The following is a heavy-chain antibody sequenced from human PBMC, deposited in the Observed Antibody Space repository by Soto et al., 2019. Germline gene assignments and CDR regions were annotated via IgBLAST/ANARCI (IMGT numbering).Heavy chain of an antibody. CDR2: IHASEGT. J-gene: IGHJ4*02. CDR3: ARYSVVHSAHFEF. CDR1: GCSISDYS. D-gene: IGHD6-13*01. Sequence: SETRSITCPVSGCSISDYSWTWIRQPAGKGRECIWRIHASEGTSYSPSLESRVTMSVDTSKNQLSLKLTSVSAADTAIYYCARYSVVHSAHFEFWVPGALVT. V-gene: IGHV4-4*07.